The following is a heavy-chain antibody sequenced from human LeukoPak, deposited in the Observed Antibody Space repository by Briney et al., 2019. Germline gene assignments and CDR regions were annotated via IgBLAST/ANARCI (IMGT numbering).Heavy chain of an antibody. J-gene: IGHJ6*02. D-gene: IGHD6-19*01. CDR2: ISYYGTNK. V-gene: IGHV3-30-3*01. CDR3: ARDGNSGWYTGENYYYYGMDV. CDR1: GFSFSSFA. Sequence: AGSLTLSCTASGFSFSSFAMHWVRQAPDKGLEWVAFISYYGTNKYYANSVKGRFTTSRDNSQNALSLQMNSLTLEDTALYYCARDGNSGWYTGENYYYYGMDVWGQGATVTVSS.